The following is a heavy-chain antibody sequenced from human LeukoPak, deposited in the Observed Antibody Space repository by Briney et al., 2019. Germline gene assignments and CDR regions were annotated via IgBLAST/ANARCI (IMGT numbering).Heavy chain of an antibody. CDR3: AKDATAVVGTVYMDV. CDR1: GFTFSNYE. J-gene: IGHJ6*03. CDR2: ISNIGDII. D-gene: IGHD6-13*01. V-gene: IGHV3-48*03. Sequence: GGSLRLSCAASGFTFSNYEMNWVRQAPGKGQEWISHISNIGDIIHYADSVEGRFTISRDNAKNSLYLQMNSLRAEDTAVYYCAKDATAVVGTVYMDVWGKGTTVTISS.